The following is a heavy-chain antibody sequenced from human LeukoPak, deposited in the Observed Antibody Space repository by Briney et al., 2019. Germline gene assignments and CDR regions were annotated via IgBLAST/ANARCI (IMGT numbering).Heavy chain of an antibody. Sequence: SSETLSLTCTVSGGSISSYYWSWIRQPAGKGLEWIWRIYTSGSTNYNPSLKSRVTMSVDTSKNQFSLKLSSVTAADTAVYYCARDALPPYCSGGSCYSKAFDIWGQGTMVTVSS. J-gene: IGHJ3*02. CDR2: IYTSGST. CDR3: ARDALPPYCSGGSCYSKAFDI. V-gene: IGHV4-4*07. CDR1: GGSISSYY. D-gene: IGHD2-15*01.